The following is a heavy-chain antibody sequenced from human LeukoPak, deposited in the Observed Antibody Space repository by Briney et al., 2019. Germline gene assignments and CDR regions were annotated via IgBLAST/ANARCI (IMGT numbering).Heavy chain of an antibody. D-gene: IGHD6-13*01. Sequence: GGSLRLSCAASGFTFDDYAMHWVRQAPGKGLEWVSGISWNSGSIGYADSVKGRFTISRDNARNSLYLQMNILRAEDTALYYCAKDKGYIGEDAFDIWGQGTLVTVSS. CDR2: ISWNSGSI. CDR3: AKDKGYIGEDAFDI. J-gene: IGHJ4*02. V-gene: IGHV3-9*01. CDR1: GFTFDDYA.